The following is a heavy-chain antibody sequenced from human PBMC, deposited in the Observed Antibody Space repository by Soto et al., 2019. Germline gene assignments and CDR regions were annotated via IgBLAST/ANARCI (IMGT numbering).Heavy chain of an antibody. CDR2: INIRGTNS. CDR3: AATYDYHDFRFDN. CDR1: GFTFRTYS. V-gene: IGHV3-48*02. Sequence: PGGSLRLSCAASGFTFRTYSIYWVRQAPGKGLEWLSYINIRGTNSYSAERLKGRVTISRDNAENSVYLQINSLRDEDTAVYYCAATYDYHDFRFDNWGQGALVTVSS. D-gene: IGHD4-17*01. J-gene: IGHJ4*02.